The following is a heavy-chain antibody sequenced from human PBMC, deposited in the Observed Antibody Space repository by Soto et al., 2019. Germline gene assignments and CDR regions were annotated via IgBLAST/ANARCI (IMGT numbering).Heavy chain of an antibody. D-gene: IGHD5-12*01. CDR1: GGTFSSYA. Sequence: SVKVSCKASGGTFSSYAISWVRQPPGQGLERMGGIIPIFGTANYAQKFQGRVTITADESTSTAYMELSSLRSEDAAVYYCARERWLQEAYYYYGMHVWGQGSTVSVSS. CDR3: ARERWLQEAYYYYGMHV. CDR2: IIPIFGTA. J-gene: IGHJ6*02. V-gene: IGHV1-69*13.